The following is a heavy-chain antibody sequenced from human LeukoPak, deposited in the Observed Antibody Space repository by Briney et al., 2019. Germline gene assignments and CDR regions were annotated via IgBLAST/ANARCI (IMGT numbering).Heavy chain of an antibody. J-gene: IGHJ4*02. Sequence: PSETLSLTCAVYGGSFSDYYWSWIRQPPGKGLEWIGEISPSGSTNYSPSLKSRVTMSLDTSKNHLSLKLSSLTAADTAVYYCARGGGMSGYYFDNWGQGTLVTVSS. CDR3: ARGGGMSGYYFDN. CDR1: GGSFSDYY. V-gene: IGHV4-34*01. CDR2: ISPSGST. D-gene: IGHD3-9*01.